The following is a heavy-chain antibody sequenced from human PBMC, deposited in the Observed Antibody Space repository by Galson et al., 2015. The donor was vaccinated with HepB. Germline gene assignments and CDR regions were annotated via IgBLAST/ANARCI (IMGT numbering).Heavy chain of an antibody. CDR3: ARDSSSVSYPDYYDY. V-gene: IGHV3-48*01. J-gene: IGHJ4*02. CDR2: ISSSSSTI. CDR1: GFTFSSYS. D-gene: IGHD6-19*01. Sequence: SLRLSCAASGFTFSSYSMNWVRQAPGKGLEWVSYISSSSSTIYYADSVKGRFTISRDNAKNSLYLQMNSLRADDTAVYYCARDSSSVSYPDYYDYWGQRALVTVSS.